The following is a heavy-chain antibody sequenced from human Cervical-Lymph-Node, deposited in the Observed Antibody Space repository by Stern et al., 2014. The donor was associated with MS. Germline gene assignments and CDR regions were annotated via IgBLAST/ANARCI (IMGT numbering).Heavy chain of an antibody. Sequence: QVTLEQSGADVRKPGSSVRIYCKASGDSLSNFAIFWVRQAPRQGIARVGGGIPMFVTKTYAQKFQRRVTIRADESSITVDMELSGLTSEDTAVYYCASPPPNHSSSWYYYGGLDVWGQGTLVTVS. CDR2: GIPMFVTK. J-gene: IGHJ6*02. V-gene: IGHV1-69*01. D-gene: IGHD6-13*01. CDR1: GDSLSNFA. CDR3: ASPPPNHSSSWYYYGGLDV.